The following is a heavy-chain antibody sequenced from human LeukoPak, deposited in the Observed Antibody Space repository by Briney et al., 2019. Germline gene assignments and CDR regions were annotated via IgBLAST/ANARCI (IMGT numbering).Heavy chain of an antibody. J-gene: IGHJ4*02. V-gene: IGHV1-69*06. D-gene: IGHD6-19*01. CDR3: ARVSTEYSSGWLYDY. CDR1: GGTFSSYA. CDR2: IIPIFGSA. Sequence: SVKVSCKASGGTFSSYAISWVRQAPGQGLEWMGGIIPIFGSANYAQKFQGRVTITADKSTSTAYMELSSLRSEDTAVYYCARVSTEYSSGWLYDYWGQGTLVTVSS.